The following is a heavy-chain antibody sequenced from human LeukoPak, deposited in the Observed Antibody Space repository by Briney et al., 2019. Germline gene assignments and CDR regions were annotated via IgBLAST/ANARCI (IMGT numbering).Heavy chain of an antibody. V-gene: IGHV3-33*01. D-gene: IGHD4-23*01. Sequence: GGSLRLSCGASGFTFRSYDMHWVRQAPGKGLDWVAVISSDGGGEDYADSVKGRFTISRDNSKNTVYLQMDSLRAEDTAVYFCARAYVGNSYSFDHWGQGTLVTVAS. CDR1: GFTFRSYD. J-gene: IGHJ4*02. CDR2: ISSDGGGE. CDR3: ARAYVGNSYSFDH.